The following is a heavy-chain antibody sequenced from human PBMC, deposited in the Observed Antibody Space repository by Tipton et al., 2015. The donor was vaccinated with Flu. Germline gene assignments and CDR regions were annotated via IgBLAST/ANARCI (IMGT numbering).Heavy chain of an antibody. CDR3: AKDIRGAGWYTAMAN. CDR1: GFTFDDYA. D-gene: IGHD5-18*01. J-gene: IGHJ4*02. CDR2: IREDGGST. V-gene: IGHV3-43*02. Sequence: SLRLSCAASGFTFDDYAMHWVRQAPGKGLEWVSLIREDGGSTYYAESVKGRFTISRDNTKNSLYLQMKSLKSEDTAFYYCAKDIRGAGWYTAMANWGQGTLVTVSS.